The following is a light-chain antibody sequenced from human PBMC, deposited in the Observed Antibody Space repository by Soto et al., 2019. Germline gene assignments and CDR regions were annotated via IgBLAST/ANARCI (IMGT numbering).Light chain of an antibody. CDR3: QSYDISLHNYV. V-gene: IGLV1-40*01. CDR2: GDN. Sequence: VLTQPPPVSGAPGQRVSISCTGSTSNIGAPYDVHWYQHLPGTAPKLLIYGDNNRPSGVPDRFSGSKSGTSASLAITRLQAEDEADYYCQSYDISLHNYVFGTGTKVTVL. CDR1: TSNIGAPYD. J-gene: IGLJ1*01.